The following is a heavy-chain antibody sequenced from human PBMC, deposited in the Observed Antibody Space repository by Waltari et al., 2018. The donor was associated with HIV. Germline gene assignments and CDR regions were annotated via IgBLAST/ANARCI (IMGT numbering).Heavy chain of an antibody. D-gene: IGHD3-16*01. V-gene: IGHV3-53*01. CDR3: ARDKLGGWAFDI. Sequence: EVQLVESGGGLIQPGGSLRLSCEASGFTASSNYMSWVRQAPGKGLEWFSVIYSGGSTYYADSVKGRFTISRDNSKNTLYLQMNSLRAEDTAVYYCARDKLGGWAFDIWGQGTMVTVSS. CDR1: GFTASSNY. J-gene: IGHJ3*02. CDR2: IYSGGST.